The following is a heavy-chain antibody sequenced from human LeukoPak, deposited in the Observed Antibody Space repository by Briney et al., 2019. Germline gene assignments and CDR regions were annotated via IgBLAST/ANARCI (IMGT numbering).Heavy chain of an antibody. D-gene: IGHD1-26*01. J-gene: IGHJ5*02. CDR3: AKDRGGSYHNWFDP. CDR2: ISSSGSTI. Sequence: HPGGSLRLSCAASGFTFSSYNMNWVRQAPGKGLEWVSYISSSGSTIYYADSVKGRFTISRDNAKNSLYLQMNSLRAEDTAVYYCAKDRGGSYHNWFDPWGQGTLVTVSS. CDR1: GFTFSSYN. V-gene: IGHV3-48*04.